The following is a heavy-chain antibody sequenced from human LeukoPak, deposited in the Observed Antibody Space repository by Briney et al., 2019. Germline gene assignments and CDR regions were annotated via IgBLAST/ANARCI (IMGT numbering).Heavy chain of an antibody. J-gene: IGHJ4*02. CDR2: INPNSGGT. V-gene: IGHV1-2*02. CDR1: GYTFTGYY. D-gene: IGHD3-3*01. Sequence: ASVKVSCKASGYTFTGYYMHWVRQAPGQGLEWMGWINPNSGGTNYAQKFQGRVTMTRDTSISTAYMELSRLRSDDTAVYYCARDPRPLVNDLWSGYPTNWGQGTLVTVSS. CDR3: ARDPRPLVNDLWSGYPTN.